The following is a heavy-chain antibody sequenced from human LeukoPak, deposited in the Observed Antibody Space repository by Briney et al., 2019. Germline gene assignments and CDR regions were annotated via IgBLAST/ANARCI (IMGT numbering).Heavy chain of an antibody. J-gene: IGHJ3*02. Sequence: PGRPLRPSCAAPGFTFEDYAMHWVRQPPGKGLNWVPGFSWNSGSICYADSVKGRFTISRDNAKNSLYLQMNSLRAEDTALYYCAKDSFLIWFGDLNAFDIWGQGTMVTVSS. CDR2: FSWNSGSI. CDR1: GFTFEDYA. V-gene: IGHV3-9*01. D-gene: IGHD3-10*01. CDR3: AKDSFLIWFGDLNAFDI.